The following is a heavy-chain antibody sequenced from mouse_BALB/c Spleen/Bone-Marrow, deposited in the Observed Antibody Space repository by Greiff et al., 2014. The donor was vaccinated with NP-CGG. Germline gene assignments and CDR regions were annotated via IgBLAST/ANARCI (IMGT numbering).Heavy chain of an antibody. V-gene: IGHV1S130*01. CDR2: IHPNSGNT. D-gene: IGHD1-1*01. CDR3: ANYYGSSSY. CDR1: GYTFTSSW. J-gene: IGHJ2*01. Sequence: VQLQQSGSVLVRPGASVKLSCKASGYTFTSSWMHWAKQRPGQGLEWIGEIHPNSGNTNYNEKFKGTATLTVDTSSSTAYVDLSSLTSEDSAVYYCANYYGSSSYWGQGTTLTVSS.